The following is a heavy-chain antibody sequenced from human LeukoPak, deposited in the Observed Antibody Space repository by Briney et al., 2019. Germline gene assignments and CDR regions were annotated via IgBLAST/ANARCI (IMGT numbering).Heavy chain of an antibody. J-gene: IGHJ5*02. CDR3: AGYYYDSSHGFDL. Sequence: GGSLRLSCAASGFKFDDYGMSWVRQAPGKGLEWVCDINWNGAWTGYADSVKGRFTISRDNAKNSLYLQMNSLRAEDTALYYCAGYYYDSSHGFDLWGQGTLATVSA. CDR1: GFKFDDYG. V-gene: IGHV3-20*04. CDR2: INWNGAWT. D-gene: IGHD3-22*01.